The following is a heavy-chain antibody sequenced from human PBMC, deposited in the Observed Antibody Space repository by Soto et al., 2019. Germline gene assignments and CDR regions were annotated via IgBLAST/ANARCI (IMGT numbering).Heavy chain of an antibody. Sequence: EVQLVESGGGLVQPGGSLRLSCAVSGFTVSSNYMNWVRQAPGKGLEWVSFIYSGGNTYYADSVKGRFTISRDNSKNMLYLQMYSLRVEDTAVYYCAREVRVRGFAFDIWGQGTMVTVSS. CDR2: IYSGGNT. J-gene: IGHJ3*02. V-gene: IGHV3-66*01. CDR3: AREVRVRGFAFDI. D-gene: IGHD3-3*01. CDR1: GFTVSSNY.